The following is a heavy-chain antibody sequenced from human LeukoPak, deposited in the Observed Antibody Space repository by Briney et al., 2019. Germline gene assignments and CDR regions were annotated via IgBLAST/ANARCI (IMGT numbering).Heavy chain of an antibody. Sequence: GESLKISCKGSGYSFASYWIGWVRQMPGQGLEWMGIIYPDDSTTRYSPSFQREVTFSADKSTSTAYLRWSSLKASDTAMYYCARQNVGAPDDGGQGTLVTVSS. CDR1: GYSFASYW. V-gene: IGHV5-51*01. D-gene: IGHD1-26*01. J-gene: IGHJ4*02. CDR3: ARQNVGAPDD. CDR2: IYPDDSTT.